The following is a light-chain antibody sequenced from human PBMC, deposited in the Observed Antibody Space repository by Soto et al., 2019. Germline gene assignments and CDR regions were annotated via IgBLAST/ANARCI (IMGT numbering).Light chain of an antibody. CDR3: QQSYSIPWT. V-gene: IGKV3-15*01. Sequence: EIVLTQSPSTLSVSPGQRATLSCRASQSISRNLAWYQQKPGQAPRLLIYGASTRATGIPARFSGSGSGTEFTLTISSLQSEDFATYYCQQSYSIPWTFGQRTTVEIK. CDR2: GAS. CDR1: QSISRN. J-gene: IGKJ1*01.